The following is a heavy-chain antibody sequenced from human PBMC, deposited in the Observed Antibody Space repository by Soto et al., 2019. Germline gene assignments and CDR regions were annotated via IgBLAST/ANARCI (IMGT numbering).Heavy chain of an antibody. CDR2: IYPADSDT. CDR3: GLGSYLDYFDS. CDR1: GYSFPTYW. V-gene: IGHV5-51*01. D-gene: IGHD1-26*01. Sequence: GXSLKISCKGSGYSFPTYWIGWVRQMPGKGLEWMGIIYPADSDTRYSPSFQGQVTISADKSISTAYLQWSSLKASDTAMYYCGLGSYLDYFDSWGQGALVTVSS. J-gene: IGHJ4*02.